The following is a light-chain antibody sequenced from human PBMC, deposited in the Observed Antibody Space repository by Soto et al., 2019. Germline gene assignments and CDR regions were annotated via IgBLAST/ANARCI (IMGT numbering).Light chain of an antibody. V-gene: IGLV2-23*01. Sequence: QSVLTQPASVSGSPGKSITISCTGTSSDVGSYNLVSWYQQHPGKAPKLMIYEGSKRPSGVSNRFSGSKSGNTASLTISELQAEDEADYYCCSYAGSYVFGTGTKVTVL. CDR3: CSYAGSYV. CDR1: SSDVGSYNL. J-gene: IGLJ1*01. CDR2: EGS.